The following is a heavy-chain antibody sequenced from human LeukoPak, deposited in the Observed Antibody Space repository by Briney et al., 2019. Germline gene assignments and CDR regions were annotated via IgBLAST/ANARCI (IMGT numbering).Heavy chain of an antibody. CDR3: ARPYGDYRFDY. V-gene: IGHV3-48*01. J-gene: IGHJ4*02. D-gene: IGHD4-17*01. CDR1: GFTFSSYS. CDR2: ISSSSSTI. Sequence: GGSLRLSCAASGFTFSSYSMNWVRQAPGKGLEWVSYISSSSSTIYYADSVKGRFTISRDNAKNLLYLQMNSLRAEDTAVYYCARPYGDYRFDYWGQGTLVTVSS.